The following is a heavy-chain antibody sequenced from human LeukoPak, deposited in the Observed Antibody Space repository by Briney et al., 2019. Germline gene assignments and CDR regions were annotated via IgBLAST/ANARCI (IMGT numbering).Heavy chain of an antibody. CDR1: GGSISSYY. CDR3: ARLGYCSSTSCAPRDAFDI. V-gene: IGHV4-59*01. J-gene: IGHJ3*02. D-gene: IGHD2-2*01. Sequence: SETLSLTCAVSGGSISSYYWSWIRQPPGKGLEWIGYIYYSGSTNYNPSLKSRVTISVDTSKNQFSLKLSSVTAADTAVYYCARLGYCSSTSCAPRDAFDIWGQGTMVTVSS. CDR2: IYYSGST.